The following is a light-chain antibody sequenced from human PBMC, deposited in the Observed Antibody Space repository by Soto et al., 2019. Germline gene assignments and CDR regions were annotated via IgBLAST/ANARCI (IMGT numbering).Light chain of an antibody. V-gene: IGKV4-1*01. CDR1: QSLFYSSNNKDY. J-gene: IGKJ1*01. CDR3: HQYCNTPWT. Sequence: DIVMTQSPDSLAVSLGERATINCKSSQSLFYSSNNKDYLAWYQQKPGQPPRLLIYWASTRESGVTERFSGSGSGTDFALTVSSLQAEDVAVYYCHQYCNTPWTFGEGTKVEIK. CDR2: WAS.